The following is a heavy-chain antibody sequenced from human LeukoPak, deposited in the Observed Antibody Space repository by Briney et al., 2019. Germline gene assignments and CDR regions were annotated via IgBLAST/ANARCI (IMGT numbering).Heavy chain of an antibody. J-gene: IGHJ4*02. CDR2: INPGSGFT. Sequence: ASVTVSCKTSANTFTSDYFIHWVRQAPGQGLEWMGVINPGSGFTSNAARFRGRVTLTRDMSTSTVYMDLNTLRSEDTAVCHCARETTGTGGFDSWGQGTLVTVSS. V-gene: IGHV1-46*01. CDR3: ARETTGTGGFDS. CDR1: ANTFTSDYF. D-gene: IGHD1-1*01.